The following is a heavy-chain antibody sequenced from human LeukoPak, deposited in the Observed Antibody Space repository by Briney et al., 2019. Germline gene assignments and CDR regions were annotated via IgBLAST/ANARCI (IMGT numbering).Heavy chain of an antibody. CDR2: IWYDGSNK. CDR3: ASHCSSTSCQVW. V-gene: IGHV3-33*08. D-gene: IGHD2-2*01. J-gene: IGHJ4*02. CDR1: GFTFSSYG. Sequence: GGSLRLSCAASGFTFSSYGMHWVRQAPGKGLEWVAVIWYDGSNKYYADSVKGRFTISRDNSKNTLYLQMNSLRAEDTAVYYCASHCSSTSCQVWWGQGTLVTVSS.